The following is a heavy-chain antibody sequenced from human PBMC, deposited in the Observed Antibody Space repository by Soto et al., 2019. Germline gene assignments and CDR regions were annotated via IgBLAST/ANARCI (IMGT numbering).Heavy chain of an antibody. CDR3: ARVPSRQLVRVPLYNRLDP. Sequence: PSETLSLTCTVSGGSISSSSYYWSWIRQPPGKGLEWIGYIYYSGSTNYNPSLKSRVTISVDTSKNQFSLKLSSVTAADTAVYYCARVPSRQLVRVPLYNRLDPWGQGTLVTVSS. CDR1: GGSISSSSYY. J-gene: IGHJ5*02. CDR2: IYYSGST. V-gene: IGHV4-61*01. D-gene: IGHD6-13*01.